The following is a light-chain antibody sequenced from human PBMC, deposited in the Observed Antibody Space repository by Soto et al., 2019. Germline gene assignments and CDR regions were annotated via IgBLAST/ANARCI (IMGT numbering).Light chain of an antibody. CDR1: SSDVGSYNL. V-gene: IGLV2-23*01. Sequence: QSALTQPASVSGSPGQSITISCTGTSSDVGSYNLVSWYQQHPGKAPKLMIYEGSKRPSGVSNRFSGSKSGNTASLTISGLQGEDEADYYCCSYAGSYVVFGGGTKVTVL. CDR3: CSYAGSYVV. J-gene: IGLJ2*01. CDR2: EGS.